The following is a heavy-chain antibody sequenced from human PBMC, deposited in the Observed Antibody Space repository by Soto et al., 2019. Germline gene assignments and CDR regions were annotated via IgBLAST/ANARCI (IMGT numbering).Heavy chain of an antibody. J-gene: IGHJ4*02. D-gene: IGHD6-13*01. CDR3: AKVSSSWYAGFFDL. CDR2: LSDSGGSI. CDR1: GFTFSRHA. Sequence: EGQLLESGGGLVQAGGSLRLSCKASGFTFSRHAMTWVRQAPGKGLEWVSGLSDSGGSIYYADSVKGRFTISRDNSMNTLDLHMNNLRAEDKAIYYCAKVSSSWYAGFFDLWGQGTLVTVSS. V-gene: IGHV3-23*01.